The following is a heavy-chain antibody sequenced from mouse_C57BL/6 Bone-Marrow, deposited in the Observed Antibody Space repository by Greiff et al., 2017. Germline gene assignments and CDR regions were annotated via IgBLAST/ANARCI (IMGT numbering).Heavy chain of an antibody. V-gene: IGHV1-64*01. CDR1: DSTSTSYW. D-gene: IGHD1-1*01. CDR3: ARDDYYGSSPWFAY. CDR2: IHPNSGST. J-gene: IGHJ3*01. Sequence: QVQLQHPAAELVQPAASVKLCCQASDSTSTSYWMHLVKQRPGQGLEWSVMIHPNSGSTNYNENFKSKARLTVDKSSSTAYMQLSSLTSEDSAVYYCARDDYYGSSPWFAYGGQGTLVTVSA.